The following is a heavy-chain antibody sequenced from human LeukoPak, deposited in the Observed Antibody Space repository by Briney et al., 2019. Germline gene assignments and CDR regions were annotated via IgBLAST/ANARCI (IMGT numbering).Heavy chain of an antibody. J-gene: IGHJ3*02. D-gene: IGHD2/OR15-2a*01. CDR1: GVSLSTYY. CDR3: AREEVLGQEDAFDI. Sequence: SETLSLTCSAAGVSLSTYYWGWIRQPPGQGLVWIAYIFYRDYMYYCPTPQALVTNTVNTTKNHLSLKLTSVTAADTTVYFCAREEVLGQEDAFDIWGRGTMVTVSS. CDR2: IFYRDYM. V-gene: IGHV4-59*12.